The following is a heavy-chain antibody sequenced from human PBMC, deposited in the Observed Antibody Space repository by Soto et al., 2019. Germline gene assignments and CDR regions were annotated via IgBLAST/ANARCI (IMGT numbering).Heavy chain of an antibody. CDR3: ARGRYGDY. V-gene: IGHV1-18*01. D-gene: IGHD1-1*01. Sequence: QVHLVQSGAEVKKPGASVKVSCKGSGYGFTTYGITWVQQAPGQGLEWMAGISAHNGNTNSAQKLQGRVTVTRDTSTTTAYMELRSLRSDDTAVYYCARGRYGDYWGQGALVTVSS. CDR1: GYGFTTYG. J-gene: IGHJ4*02. CDR2: ISAHNGNT.